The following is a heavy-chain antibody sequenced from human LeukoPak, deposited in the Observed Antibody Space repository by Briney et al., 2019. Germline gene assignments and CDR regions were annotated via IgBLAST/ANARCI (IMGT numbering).Heavy chain of an antibody. CDR3: ARDHYYGSGSYPNWFDP. CDR1: GGSFSGYY. J-gene: IGHJ5*02. D-gene: IGHD3-10*01. V-gene: IGHV4-34*01. CDR2: IYYSGST. Sequence: PSETLSLTCAVYGGSFSGYYWTWLRQPPGKGLEGIGSIYYSGSTYYNPSLKSRVTISVDTSKNQFSLKLSSVTAADTAVYYCARDHYYGSGSYPNWFDPWGQGTLVTVSS.